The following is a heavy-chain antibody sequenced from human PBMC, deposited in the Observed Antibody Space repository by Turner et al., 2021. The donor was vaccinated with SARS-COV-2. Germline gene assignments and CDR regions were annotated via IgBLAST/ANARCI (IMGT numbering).Heavy chain of an antibody. CDR2: FDPEEGET. Sequence: HVQLVQSGARVKKPGASVKVSCRVSGSTLPEFSMHWVRQAPGKGLEWMGAFDPEEGETIDAQKLQGRVSMTEETSTDTAYMELSSQRSEDRAVYYGATVHVVPAAIGYYYYYGMDVWGQGTTVTVSS. CDR3: ATVHVVPAAIGYYYYYGMDV. J-gene: IGHJ6*02. D-gene: IGHD2-2*02. CDR1: GSTLPEFS. V-gene: IGHV1-24*01.